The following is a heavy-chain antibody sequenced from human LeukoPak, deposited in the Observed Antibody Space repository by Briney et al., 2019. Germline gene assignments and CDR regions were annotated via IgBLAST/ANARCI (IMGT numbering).Heavy chain of an antibody. D-gene: IGHD3-22*01. Sequence: GGSLRLSCAASGFTFSSYGMHWVRQAPGKGLEWVAFIRYDGSNKYYADSVKGRFTISRDNSKNTLYLQMNSLRAEDTAVYYCARDNYYDTSGYLGHYYYYMDVWGKGTTVTVSS. J-gene: IGHJ6*03. CDR3: ARDNYYDTSGYLGHYYYYMDV. CDR1: GFTFSSYG. CDR2: IRYDGSNK. V-gene: IGHV3-30*02.